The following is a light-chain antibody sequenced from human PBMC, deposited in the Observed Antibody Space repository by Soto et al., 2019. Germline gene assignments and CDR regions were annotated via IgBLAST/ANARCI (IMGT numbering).Light chain of an antibody. V-gene: IGKV3-20*01. CDR3: QQYGSSTPYT. J-gene: IGKJ2*01. Sequence: EIVLTQSPGTLSLSPGERATLSCRASQSVSSSYLAWYQQKPGQAPRLLIYGASSRATGIPDRFSGSGSGTDFNLTISRLEPEDFAVDYCQQYGSSTPYTFGQGTKLEIK. CDR2: GAS. CDR1: QSVSSSY.